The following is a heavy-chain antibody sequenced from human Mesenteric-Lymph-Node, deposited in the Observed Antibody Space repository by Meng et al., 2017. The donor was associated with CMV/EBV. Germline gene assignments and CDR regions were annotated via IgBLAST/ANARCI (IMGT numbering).Heavy chain of an antibody. V-gene: IGHV1-2*02. J-gene: IGHJ4*02. Sequence: ASVKVSCKASGYTFTGYYMHWVRQAPGQGLEWMGWINPNSGGTNYAQKFQGRVTMTRDTYISTAYMELSRLRSDDTAVYYCARVDGSYARDFDYWGQGTLVTVSS. D-gene: IGHD1-26*01. CDR2: INPNSGGT. CDR3: ARVDGSYARDFDY. CDR1: GYTFTGYY.